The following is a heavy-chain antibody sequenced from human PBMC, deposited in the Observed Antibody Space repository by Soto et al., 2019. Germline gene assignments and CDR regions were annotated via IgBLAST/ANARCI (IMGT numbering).Heavy chain of an antibody. V-gene: IGHV1-8*01. CDR3: AICSGGSCYSEGWFDP. Sequence: ASVKVSCKASGYTFTSYDINWVRQATGQGLEWMGWMNPNSGNTGYAQKFQGRVTMTRNTSISTAYMELSSLRSEDTAVYYCAICSGGSCYSEGWFDPWGQGTLVTV. J-gene: IGHJ5*02. D-gene: IGHD2-15*01. CDR1: GYTFTSYD. CDR2: MNPNSGNT.